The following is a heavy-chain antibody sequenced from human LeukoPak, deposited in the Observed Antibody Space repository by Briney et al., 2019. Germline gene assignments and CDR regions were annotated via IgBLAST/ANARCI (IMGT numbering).Heavy chain of an antibody. J-gene: IGHJ3*02. D-gene: IGHD1-26*01. CDR1: GFTFSSHW. CDR2: IKQDGSEK. Sequence: GGSLRLSCAASGFTFSSHWMSWVPQAPGKGLECVANIKQDGSEKYYVDSVKGRFTISRDNAKNSLYLQMNSLRAEDTAVYYCARDSGSYQNDAFDIWGQGTMVTVSS. V-gene: IGHV3-7*01. CDR3: ARDSGSYQNDAFDI.